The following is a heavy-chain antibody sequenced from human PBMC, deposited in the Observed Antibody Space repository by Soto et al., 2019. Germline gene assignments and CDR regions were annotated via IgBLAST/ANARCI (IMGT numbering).Heavy chain of an antibody. CDR2: IYPGDSDA. J-gene: IGHJ6*02. D-gene: IGHD3-10*01. CDR1: GYSVSRYW. V-gene: IGHV5-51*01. Sequence: PGESLKISCKGSGYSVSRYWSGWVRQMPGKGLEWMGIIYPGDSDARYSPSFQGQVTISADKSISTAYLQWSSLKASDTAMYYCAGGGVRGVITRTRDYYGMDVWGQGTTVTVSS. CDR3: AGGGVRGVITRTRDYYGMDV.